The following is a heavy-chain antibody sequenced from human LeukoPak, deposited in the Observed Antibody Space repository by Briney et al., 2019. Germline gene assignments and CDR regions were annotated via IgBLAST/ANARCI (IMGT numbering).Heavy chain of an antibody. CDR3: ARAEGWLQTAVDY. Sequence: GASVKVSCKASGYTFTGYYMHWVRQAPGQGLEWMGWINPNSGGTNYAQKLRGRVTMTTDTSTSTAYMELRSLRSDDTAVYYCARAEGWLQTAVDYWGQGTLVTVSS. CDR1: GYTFTGYY. CDR2: INPNSGGT. J-gene: IGHJ4*02. V-gene: IGHV1-2*02. D-gene: IGHD5-24*01.